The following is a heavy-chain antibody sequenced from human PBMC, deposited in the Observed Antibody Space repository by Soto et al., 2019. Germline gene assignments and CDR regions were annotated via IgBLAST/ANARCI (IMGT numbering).Heavy chain of an antibody. CDR1: GGSISSYY. J-gene: IGHJ1*01. Sequence: PSETLSLTCTVSGGSISSYYWSWIRQPPGKGLEWIGYIYYSGSTNYNPSLKSRVTISVDTSKNQFSLKLSSVTAADTAVYYCARSYYYDSSGYYLSAEYFQHWGQGTLVTVS. V-gene: IGHV4-59*01. CDR3: ARSYYYDSSGYYLSAEYFQH. D-gene: IGHD3-22*01. CDR2: IYYSGST.